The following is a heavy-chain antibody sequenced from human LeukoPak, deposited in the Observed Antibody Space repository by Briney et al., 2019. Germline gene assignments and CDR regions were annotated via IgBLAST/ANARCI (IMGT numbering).Heavy chain of an antibody. Sequence: SETLSLTCTVFGGSISSSDYYWGWIRQPPEKGLEWIGSIYYSGSTYYNPSLKSRVTISVDTSKSQFSLKLSSVTAADTAVYYCARLKEFQKIFDYWGQGTLVTVSS. J-gene: IGHJ4*02. D-gene: IGHD2-21*01. CDR3: ARLKEFQKIFDY. CDR2: IYYSGST. CDR1: GGSISSSDYY. V-gene: IGHV4-39*01.